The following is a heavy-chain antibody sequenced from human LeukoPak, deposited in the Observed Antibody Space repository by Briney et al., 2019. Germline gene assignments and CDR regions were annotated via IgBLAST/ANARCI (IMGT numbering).Heavy chain of an antibody. CDR1: GFTLSSYA. CDR2: ISGSGGST. Sequence: GGSLRLSCAASGFTLSSYAMSWVRQAPGKGLEWVSAISGSGGSTYYADSVKGRFTISRDNSKNTLYMQMNSLRAEDTAVYYCAKDLRTRYSYGRGNWFDPWGQGTLVTVSS. CDR3: AKDLRTRYSYGRGNWFDP. V-gene: IGHV3-23*01. D-gene: IGHD5-18*01. J-gene: IGHJ5*02.